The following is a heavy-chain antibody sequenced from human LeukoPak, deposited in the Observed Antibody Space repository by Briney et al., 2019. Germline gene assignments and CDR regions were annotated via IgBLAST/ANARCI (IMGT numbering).Heavy chain of an antibody. CDR1: GFTFSSYS. D-gene: IGHD3-22*01. Sequence: GGSLRLSCAASGFTFSSYSMNWVRQAPGKGLEWVSSISSSSSYIYYADSVKGRFTISRDNAKNSLYLQMNSLRAEDTAVYYCARDRLHYYDSSGYYFDYWGQGTLVTVSS. J-gene: IGHJ4*02. V-gene: IGHV3-21*01. CDR3: ARDRLHYYDSSGYYFDY. CDR2: ISSSSSYI.